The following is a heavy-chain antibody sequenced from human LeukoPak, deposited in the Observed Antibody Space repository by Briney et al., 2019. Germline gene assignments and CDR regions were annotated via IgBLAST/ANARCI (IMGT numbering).Heavy chain of an antibody. CDR1: GGTFSSYA. Sequence: ASVKVSCKASGGTFSSYAISWVRQAPGQGLEWMGGIIPIFGTANYAQKFQGRVTITADESTSTAYMELSSLRSEDTAVYYCARTRPEGLRKQRQLGFFDYWGQGTLVTVSS. V-gene: IGHV1-69*13. CDR3: ARTRPEGLRKQRQLGFFDY. J-gene: IGHJ4*02. D-gene: IGHD4-17*01. CDR2: IIPIFGTA.